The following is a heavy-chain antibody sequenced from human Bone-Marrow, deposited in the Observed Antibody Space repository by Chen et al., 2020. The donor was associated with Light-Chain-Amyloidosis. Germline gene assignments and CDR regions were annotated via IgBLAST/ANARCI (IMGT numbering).Heavy chain of an antibody. J-gene: IGHJ3*02. Sequence: EVQLVESGGGLVKPGGSLRLSCAASGFTFNTYSMNWVRQAPGKGLEWVSSISSRSSYTYYADSVQGRFTISRDNTKNSLFLQMSSLRADDTAVYYCAATRWELLRNVFNIWGQGAMVTVSS. D-gene: IGHD1-26*01. CDR2: ISSRSSYT. CDR1: GFTFNTYS. CDR3: AATRWELLRNVFNI. V-gene: IGHV3-21*06.